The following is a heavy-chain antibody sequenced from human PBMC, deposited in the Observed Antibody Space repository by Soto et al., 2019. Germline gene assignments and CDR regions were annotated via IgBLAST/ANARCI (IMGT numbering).Heavy chain of an antibody. Sequence: SETLSLTSSVYGGSFGGYYWTWIRQPPGKGLEWIGEINHSGTINFNPSLKSRLTISLDTSKKHFSLKLSSVTDADTAAYYCARADRTLVTYYSLDVWGQGTTVT. CDR2: INHSGTI. V-gene: IGHV4-34*01. CDR1: GGSFGGYY. CDR3: ARADRTLVTYYSLDV. D-gene: IGHD2-21*02. J-gene: IGHJ6*02.